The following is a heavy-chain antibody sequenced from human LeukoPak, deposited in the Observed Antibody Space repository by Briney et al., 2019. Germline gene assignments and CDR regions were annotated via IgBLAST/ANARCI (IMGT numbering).Heavy chain of an antibody. J-gene: IGHJ3*02. CDR3: ARHPHYGDPNHDAFDI. CDR1: GGSISSSDYY. V-gene: IGHV4-39*01. Sequence: SETLSLTCTVSGGSISSSDYYWGWIRQPPGKGLEWIGSIYYSGSTYYNPSLKSRVTISVDTSENQFSLKLSSVTAADTAVYYCARHPHYGDPNHDAFDIWGLGTMVTVSS. D-gene: IGHD4-17*01. CDR2: IYYSGST.